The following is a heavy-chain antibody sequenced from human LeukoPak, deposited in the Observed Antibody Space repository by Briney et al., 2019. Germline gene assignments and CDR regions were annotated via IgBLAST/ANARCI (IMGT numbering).Heavy chain of an antibody. CDR2: IYYSGST. J-gene: IGHJ3*02. CDR1: GGSINSYY. V-gene: IGHV4-59*12. Sequence: SETLSLTCTVSGGSINSYYWSWIRQPPGKGLEWIGYIYYSGSTNYNPSLKSRVTISVDTSKNQFSLKLSSVTAADTAVYYCARGRYCSADICSGGDAFDIWGQGTMVSVSS. CDR3: ARGRYCSADICSGGDAFDI. D-gene: IGHD2-15*01.